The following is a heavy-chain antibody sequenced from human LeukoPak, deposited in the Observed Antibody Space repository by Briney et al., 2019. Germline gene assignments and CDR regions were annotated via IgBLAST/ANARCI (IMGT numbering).Heavy chain of an antibody. CDR1: GVTFSGSA. V-gene: IGHV3-73*01. D-gene: IGHD3-10*01. CDR3: TGNYYGSGSYADFDY. J-gene: IGHJ4*02. CDR2: ITSTANGYAT. Sequence: GGSLRLSCAASGVTFSGSALHWVRQASGKGLEWVGRITSTANGYATAYAASVKGRFTISRDDSKNTAYLQMDSLKTEDTAAYYCTGNYYGSGSYADFDYWGQGTLVTVSS.